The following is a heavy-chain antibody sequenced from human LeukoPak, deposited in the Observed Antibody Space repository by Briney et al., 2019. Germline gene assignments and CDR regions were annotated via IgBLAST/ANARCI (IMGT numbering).Heavy chain of an antibody. D-gene: IGHD1-26*01. V-gene: IGHV3-30*02. CDR1: GFTFSSYG. Sequence: GGSLRLSCAASGFTFSSYGMHWVRQAPGKGLEWVAFIRYDGSNKYYADSVKGRFTISRDNSKNTLYLQMNSLRAEDTAVYYCAKAHSGSYGYFDYWGQGALVTVSS. CDR3: AKAHSGSYGYFDY. J-gene: IGHJ4*02. CDR2: IRYDGSNK.